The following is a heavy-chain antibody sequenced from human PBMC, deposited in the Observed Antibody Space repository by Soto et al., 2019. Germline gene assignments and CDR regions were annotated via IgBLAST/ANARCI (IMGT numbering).Heavy chain of an antibody. CDR3: ASAPGFNLFDS. D-gene: IGHD5-12*01. V-gene: IGHV4-39*01. Sequence: QLQLQESGPRLVKPAETLSLTCIVSGGSFSSSTYYGGWIRQPPGKGLEWIGSIFYSGSTYYIPSLKSRVTLSVDTSKNRFSLKLSSVTAADTAVYYCASAPGFNLFDSWGQGTLVTVSS. CDR1: GGSFSSSTYY. J-gene: IGHJ4*02. CDR2: IFYSGST.